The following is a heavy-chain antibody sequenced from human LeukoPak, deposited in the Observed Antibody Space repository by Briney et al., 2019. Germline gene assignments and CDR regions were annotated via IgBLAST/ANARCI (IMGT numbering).Heavy chain of an antibody. J-gene: IGHJ4*02. V-gene: IGHV4-39*07. CDR2: IYYSGST. D-gene: IGHD5-12*01. CDR3: ASEGRGYNE. Sequence: SETLSLTCTVSGGSISSSSYYWGWIRQPPGKGLEWIGSIYYSGSTYYNPSLKSRVTISVDTSKNQFSLKLSSVTAADTAVYYCASEGRGYNEWGQGTLVTVSS. CDR1: GGSISSSSYY.